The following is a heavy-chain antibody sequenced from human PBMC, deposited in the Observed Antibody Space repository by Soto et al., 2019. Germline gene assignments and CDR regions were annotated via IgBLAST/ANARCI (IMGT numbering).Heavy chain of an antibody. CDR3: TTDPLSLTYYYGSGSYLNYFDY. J-gene: IGHJ4*02. Sequence: GGSLRLSCAASGFTFSNAWMNWVRQAPGKGLEWVGRIKSKTDGGTTDYAAPVKGRFTISRDDSKNTLYLQMNSLKTEDTAVYYCTTDPLSLTYYYGSGSYLNYFDYWGQGTLVTVSS. CDR2: IKSKTDGGTT. CDR1: GFTFSNAW. D-gene: IGHD3-10*01. V-gene: IGHV3-15*07.